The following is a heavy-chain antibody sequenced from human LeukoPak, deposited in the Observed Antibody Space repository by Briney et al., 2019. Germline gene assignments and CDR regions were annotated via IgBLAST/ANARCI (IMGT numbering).Heavy chain of an antibody. V-gene: IGHV3-21*01. CDR2: ISSSSSYI. D-gene: IGHD4-17*01. CDR1: GFTFSSYS. J-gene: IGHJ4*02. CDR3: AKEGDYGDYAFDY. Sequence: GGSLRLSCAASGFTFSSYSMNWVRQAPGKGLEWVSSISSSSSYIYYADSVKGRFTISRDNAKNSLYLQMNSLRAEDTAVYYCAKEGDYGDYAFDYWGQGTLVTVSS.